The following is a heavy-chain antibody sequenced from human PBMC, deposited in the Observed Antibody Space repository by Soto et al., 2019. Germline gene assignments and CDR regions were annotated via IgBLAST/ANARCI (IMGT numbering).Heavy chain of an antibody. CDR3: ATRITVFGLLIPPFDP. D-gene: IGHD3-3*01. V-gene: IGHV4-34*01. CDR1: GGSVNGSN. Sequence: PSETLSLTCAVYGGSVNGSNWTWFRQPPGRGLEWIGEINHTGGTHYNPSLKSRVTMSVDTSKNQFSLRLSSVTAADTAIYYCATRITVFGLLIPPFDPWGQGTQVTVS. J-gene: IGHJ5*02. CDR2: INHTGGT.